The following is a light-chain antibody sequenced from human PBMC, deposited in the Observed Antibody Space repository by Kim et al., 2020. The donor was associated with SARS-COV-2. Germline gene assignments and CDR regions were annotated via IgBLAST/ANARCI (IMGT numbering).Light chain of an antibody. CDR2: GNY. J-gene: IGLJ2*01. CDR3: QSFDSSTSGYVV. Sequence: VAISCTGSSSNIGAGYEVKWYQQLPGTAPKLLIYGNYNRPSGVPDRFSGSKSGTSASLAITGLQAEDEADYYCQSFDSSTSGYVVFGGGTQLTVL. CDR1: SSNIGAGYE. V-gene: IGLV1-40*01.